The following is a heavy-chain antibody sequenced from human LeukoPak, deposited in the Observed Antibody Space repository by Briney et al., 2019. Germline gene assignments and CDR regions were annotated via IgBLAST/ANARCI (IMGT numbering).Heavy chain of an antibody. CDR2: FYHSGST. Sequence: SETLSLTCAVSGGSISSSNWWSWVRQPPGKGLEWIGEFYHSGSTNYNPSLKSRVTISVDKSKNQFSLKLSSVTAADAAVYYCARVRVPAAIGAVINWSDHWGQGTLVTVSS. CDR3: ARVRVPAAIGAVINWSDH. D-gene: IGHD2-2*01. CDR1: GGSISSSNW. V-gene: IGHV4-4*02. J-gene: IGHJ5*02.